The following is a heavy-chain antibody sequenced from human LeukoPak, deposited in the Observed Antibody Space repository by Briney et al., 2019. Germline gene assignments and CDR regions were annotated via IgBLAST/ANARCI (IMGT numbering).Heavy chain of an antibody. CDR1: GLTFSSYG. D-gene: IGHD3-22*01. CDR3: AKGWGGYYYDSSGYYLPDY. Sequence: GGSLRLSCAASGLTFSSYGMHWVRQAPGKGLEWVAFIRYDGSNKYYADSVKGRFTISRDNSKNTLYLQMNSLRAEDTAVYYCAKGWGGYYYDSSGYYLPDYWGQGTLVTVSS. CDR2: IRYDGSNK. J-gene: IGHJ4*02. V-gene: IGHV3-30*02.